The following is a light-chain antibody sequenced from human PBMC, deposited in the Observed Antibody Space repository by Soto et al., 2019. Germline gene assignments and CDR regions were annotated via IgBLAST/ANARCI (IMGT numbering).Light chain of an antibody. V-gene: IGLV2-14*02. Sequence: QSVLTQPASVSGPPGQSIVISCNGSSSDVGSYDLVSWYLQYPGKAPKVIIFEGTKRPSGVSDRFSGSKSGNMASLTISGLQTEDEADYYCSSHASSNTLYVFGTGTKVTVL. J-gene: IGLJ1*01. CDR3: SSHASSNTLYV. CDR2: EGT. CDR1: SSDVGSYDL.